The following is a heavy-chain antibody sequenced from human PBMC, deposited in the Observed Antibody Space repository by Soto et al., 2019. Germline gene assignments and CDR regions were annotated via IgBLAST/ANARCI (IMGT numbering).Heavy chain of an antibody. CDR3: ARGYCSSTSCYIWDNWFDP. J-gene: IGHJ5*02. CDR2: IYYSGRT. Sequence: PSETLSLTCTVSGGSISSSSYYWSWIRQPPGKGLEWIGYIYYSGRTNYNPSLKSRVTISVDTSKNQFSLKLSSVTAADTAVYYCARGYCSSTSCYIWDNWFDPWGQGTLVTVSS. V-gene: IGHV4-61*01. CDR1: GGSISSSSYY. D-gene: IGHD2-2*02.